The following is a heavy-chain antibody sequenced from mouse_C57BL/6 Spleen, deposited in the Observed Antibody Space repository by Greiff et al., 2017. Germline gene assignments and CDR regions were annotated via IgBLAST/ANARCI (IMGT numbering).Heavy chain of an antibody. CDR1: GYTFTSYW. CDR2: IDPSDSYT. D-gene: IGHD1-1*01. CDR3: ARTPYGSSLDY. J-gene: IGHJ2*01. V-gene: IGHV1-69*01. Sequence: VQWVESGAELVKPGASVKLSCKASGYTFTSYWMHWVKQRPGQGLEWIGEIDPSDSYTNYNQKFKGKSTLTVDKSSSTAYMQLSSLTSEDSAVYYCARTPYGSSLDYWGQGTTLTVSS.